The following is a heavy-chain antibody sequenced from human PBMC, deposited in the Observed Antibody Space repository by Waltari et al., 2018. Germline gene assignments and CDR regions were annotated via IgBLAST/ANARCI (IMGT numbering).Heavy chain of an antibody. CDR2: IYYSGST. J-gene: IGHJ2*01. CDR3: ARHPVAVADYWYFDL. CDR1: GGSISSSSYY. V-gene: IGHV4-39*01. Sequence: QLQLQESGPGLVKPSETLSLTCTVSGGSISSSSYYWGWIRQPPGKGLEWIESIYYSGSTYDNPSLKSRVTISVDTSKNQFSLKLSSVTAADTAVYYCARHPVAVADYWYFDLWGRGTLVTVSS. D-gene: IGHD6-19*01.